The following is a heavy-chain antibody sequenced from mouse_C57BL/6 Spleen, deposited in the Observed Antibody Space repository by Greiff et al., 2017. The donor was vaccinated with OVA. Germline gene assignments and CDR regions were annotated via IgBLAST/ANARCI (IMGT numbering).Heavy chain of an antibody. CDR2: INPNNGGT. J-gene: IGHJ2*01. Sequence: VQLQQSGPELVKPGASVKISCKASGYTFTDYYMNWVKQSHGKSLEWIGDINPNNGGTSYNQKFKGKATLTVDKSSSTAYMELRSLTSEDSAVYYCASYGNYLYCFDYWGQGTTLTVSS. CDR1: GYTFTDYY. V-gene: IGHV1-26*01. CDR3: ASYGNYLYCFDY. D-gene: IGHD2-1*01.